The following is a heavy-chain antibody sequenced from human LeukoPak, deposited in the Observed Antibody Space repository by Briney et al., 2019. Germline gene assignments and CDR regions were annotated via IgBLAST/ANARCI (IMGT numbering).Heavy chain of an antibody. Sequence: IRQPPXXXREGIGEINHSGSTNYNPSLKSRVTISVDTSKNQSSLKMRSVTAADTAVYYCARMAAMVTLDYWGRGTLVTVSS. V-gene: IGHV4-34*01. CDR2: INHSGST. J-gene: IGHJ4*02. CDR3: ARMAAMVTLDY. D-gene: IGHD5-18*01.